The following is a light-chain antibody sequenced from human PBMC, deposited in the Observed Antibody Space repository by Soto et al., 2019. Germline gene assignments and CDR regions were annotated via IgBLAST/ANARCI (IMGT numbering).Light chain of an antibody. J-gene: IGKJ5*01. CDR1: QSVTSK. V-gene: IGKV3D-20*02. Sequence: EVVLTQSPGTLSLSPGDRATLSCGASQSVTSKLAWYQQKPGQAPRLLIYGASTRATGIPDRFTGSGSGTDFTLSVSRLEPEDFAVYYCQQRSNWITFGQGTRLEIK. CDR3: QQRSNWIT. CDR2: GAS.